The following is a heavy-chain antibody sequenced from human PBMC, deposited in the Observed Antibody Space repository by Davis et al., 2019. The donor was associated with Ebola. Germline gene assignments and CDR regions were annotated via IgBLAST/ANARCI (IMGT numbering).Heavy chain of an antibody. CDR2: TYYTSKWYS. CDR1: GNSVSSKGTA. V-gene: IGHV6-1*01. D-gene: IGHD7-27*01. Sequence: HSQTLSLTCAISGNSVSSKGTAWNWIRQSPSRGLEWLGRTYYTSKWYSDYAVSMKSRITFNPDTSKNQFSLQLDSVTPEDTAIYYCARVNWGAGKAFDIWGQGSMVTVSS. J-gene: IGHJ3*02. CDR3: ARVNWGAGKAFDI.